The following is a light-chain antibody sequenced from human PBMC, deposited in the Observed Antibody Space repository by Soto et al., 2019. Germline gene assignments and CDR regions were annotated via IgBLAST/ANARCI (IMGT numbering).Light chain of an antibody. CDR2: GAS. Sequence: EIVLTEAPSTLSLPPGERASLSCRASQSVSSYLAWYQQKPGQAPRLLIHGASTRAPGFPARFSGSGSGTDFTLTISSLQSEDFAVYYCQQYDNWPWTFGQGTKVDI. CDR3: QQYDNWPWT. V-gene: IGKV3-15*01. CDR1: QSVSSY. J-gene: IGKJ1*01.